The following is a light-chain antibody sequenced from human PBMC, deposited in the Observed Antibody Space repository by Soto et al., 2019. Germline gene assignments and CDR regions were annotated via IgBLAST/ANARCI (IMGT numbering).Light chain of an antibody. CDR2: DVN. CDR3: RSFTSSTSYV. V-gene: IGLV2-14*03. J-gene: IGLJ1*01. CDR1: SSDVGSYNS. Sequence: QSALAQPASVSGSPGQSITISCTGTSSDVGSYNSVSWYQQYPGKAPTLMIHDVNNRPSGISNRFSGSKSGNTASLTISGLQAEDEADYYCRSFTSSTSYVFGSGTKVTVL.